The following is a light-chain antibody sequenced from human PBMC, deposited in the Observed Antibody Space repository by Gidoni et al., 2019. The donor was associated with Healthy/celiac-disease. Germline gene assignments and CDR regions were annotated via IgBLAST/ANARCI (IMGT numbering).Light chain of an antibody. CDR2: DAS. CDR1: QYISNY. V-gene: IGKV1-33*01. Sequence: DIKMTQSPSSLSASVGDSVTIPCQSSQYISNYLNWYQHKPGKAPQLLIYDASNVETGVPSRFSGSGSGTDFTFTISSLQPEDIATYYCQQYDNPPLTFGGGTKVEIK. CDR3: QQYDNPPLT. J-gene: IGKJ4*01.